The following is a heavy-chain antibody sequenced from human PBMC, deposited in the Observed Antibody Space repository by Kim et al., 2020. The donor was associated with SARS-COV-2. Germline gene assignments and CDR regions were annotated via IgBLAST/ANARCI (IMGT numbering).Heavy chain of an antibody. CDR1: GGSISSSSYY. CDR2: IYYSGST. V-gene: IGHV4-39*01. D-gene: IGHD3-10*01. CDR3: ASLLTVYGSGSYYPFDI. Sequence: SETLSLTCTVSGGSISSSSYYWGWIRQPPGKGLEWIGSIYYSGSTYYNPSLKSRVTISVDTSKNQFSLKLSSVTAADTAVYYCASLLTVYGSGSYYPFDIWGQGTMVTVSS. J-gene: IGHJ3*02.